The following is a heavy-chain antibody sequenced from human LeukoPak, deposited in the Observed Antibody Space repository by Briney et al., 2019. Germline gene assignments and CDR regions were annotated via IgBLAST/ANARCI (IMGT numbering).Heavy chain of an antibody. CDR2: VNTYNGNT. D-gene: IGHD3-3*01. Sequence: ASVKVSCKASGYTFTSYGISWVRQAPGQGLEWMGWVNTYNGNTNCAQNLQGRVTMTRDTSTSTAYMELRSLRSDDSAVYYCAREPTIEPYFDYWGQGTLVTVSS. CDR3: AREPTIEPYFDY. V-gene: IGHV1-18*01. J-gene: IGHJ4*02. CDR1: GYTFTSYG.